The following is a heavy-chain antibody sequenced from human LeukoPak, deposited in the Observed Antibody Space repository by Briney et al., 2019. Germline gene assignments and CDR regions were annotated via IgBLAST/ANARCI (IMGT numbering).Heavy chain of an antibody. Sequence: GGSLRLSCAASRFSFSSYAFHWVRQAPGRGLEWVAVVSYDGGNKHYADSVKGRFTISRDNSKNTLYLQMNSLRAEDTAMYYCARGGGYTSASYFYAMDVWGQETTVTVSS. V-gene: IGHV3-30-3*01. CDR3: ARGGGYTSASYFYAMDV. D-gene: IGHD3-22*01. CDR2: VSYDGGNK. CDR1: RFSFSSYA. J-gene: IGHJ6*02.